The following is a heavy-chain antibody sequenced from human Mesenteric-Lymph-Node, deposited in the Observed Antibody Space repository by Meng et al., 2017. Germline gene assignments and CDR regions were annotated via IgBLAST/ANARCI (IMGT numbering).Heavy chain of an antibody. V-gene: IGHV3-74*01. D-gene: IGHD2-8*01. CDR3: VRARYCTTGGCYSDL. CDR1: GFTFSTYW. Sequence: GESLKISCAASGFTFSTYWMHWVRQVPGKGLVWVSRINGDGSDTTYADSVKGRFTISRDNAKNTLSLQMNSLRVEDTALYYCVRARYCTTGGCYSDLWGQGTLVTVSS. CDR2: INGDGSDT. J-gene: IGHJ4*02.